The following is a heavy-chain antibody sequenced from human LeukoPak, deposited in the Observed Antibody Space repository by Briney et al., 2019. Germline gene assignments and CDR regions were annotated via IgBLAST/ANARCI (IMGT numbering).Heavy chain of an antibody. J-gene: IGHJ4*02. CDR2: THHSGAT. V-gene: IGHV4-38-2*02. CDR1: GYSISSGYF. CDR3: TREVWGSTFPDY. Sequence: SETLSLTCPVSGYSISSGYFWGWIRQPPGKGPEWIATTHHSGATYYNPSLKSRVTLSVDTSKNQVSLKMTSVTAADTAVYYCTREVWGSTFPDYWGQGTLVTVSS. D-gene: IGHD7-27*01.